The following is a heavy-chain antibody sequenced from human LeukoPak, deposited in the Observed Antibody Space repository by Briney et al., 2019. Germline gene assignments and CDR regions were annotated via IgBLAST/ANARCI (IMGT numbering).Heavy chain of an antibody. CDR2: TYFRSKWYN. CDR1: GDSVSSNGAA. Sequence: SQTLSLTCAISGDSVSSNGAAWNWIRQSPSRGLEWLGRTYFRSKWYNDYAGSVQGRITINPDTSKNQFSLQLNSVTPGDTAVYYCARDRKASGGYYAFDIWGQGTMVTVSS. J-gene: IGHJ3*02. CDR3: ARDRKASGGYYAFDI. D-gene: IGHD1-26*01. V-gene: IGHV6-1*01.